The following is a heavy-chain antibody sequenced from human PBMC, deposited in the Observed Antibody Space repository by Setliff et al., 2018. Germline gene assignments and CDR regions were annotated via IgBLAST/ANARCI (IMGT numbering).Heavy chain of an antibody. CDR3: AREGPESDSSGYMDV. CDR2: ISHSGSA. Sequence: SETLSLTCAVYGGSFSTYFWSWIRQPPGKGLEWIGEISHSGSANYNPSLKSRVTMSVDTSKNQFSLNLNSVTAADTAVYYCAREGPESDSSGYMDVWGQGTTVTVSS. J-gene: IGHJ6*03. V-gene: IGHV4-34*01. CDR1: GGSFSTYF. D-gene: IGHD3-22*01.